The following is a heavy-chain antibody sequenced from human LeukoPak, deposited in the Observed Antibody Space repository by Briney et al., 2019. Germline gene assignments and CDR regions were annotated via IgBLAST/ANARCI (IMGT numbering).Heavy chain of an antibody. CDR1: GGTFSSYA. CDR2: IIPIFGTA. CDR3: AAGDDNYYDSSGQHYYYYGMDV. Sequence: AASVKVSCKASGGTFSSYAISWVRQAPGQGLEWMGGIIPIFGTANYAQKFQGRVTVTADESTSTAYMELSSLRSEDTAVYYCAAGDDNYYDSSGQHYYYYGMDVWGQGTTVTVSS. D-gene: IGHD3-22*01. J-gene: IGHJ6*02. V-gene: IGHV1-69*13.